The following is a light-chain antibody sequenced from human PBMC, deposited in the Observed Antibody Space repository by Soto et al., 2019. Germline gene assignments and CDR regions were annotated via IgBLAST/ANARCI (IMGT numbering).Light chain of an antibody. Sequence: QSALTQPASVSGSPGQSITISCTGTSSDVGGYNYVSWYQRYPGKAPKLMIYEVSNRPSGVSNRFSGSKSGNTASLTISGLQAEDEADYYCSSYTSISILVFGGGTQLTVL. CDR2: EVS. V-gene: IGLV2-14*01. CDR3: SSYTSISILV. CDR1: SSDVGGYNY. J-gene: IGLJ2*01.